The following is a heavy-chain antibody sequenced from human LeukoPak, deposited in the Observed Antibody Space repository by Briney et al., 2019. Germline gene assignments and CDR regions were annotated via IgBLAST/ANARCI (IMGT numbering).Heavy chain of an antibody. CDR3: ARQFYLRRNWNYAFDS. J-gene: IGHJ4*02. Sequence: PGGSLRLSCAASGFTFSNHGMHWVRQAPGKGLEWVTVIWSDGITKYYADSVKGRFTISRDNSKNVLYLQMNSLRAEDTAVYYCARQFYLRRNWNYAFDSWGQGTLVTVSS. D-gene: IGHD1-7*01. CDR1: GFTFSNHG. CDR2: IWSDGITK. V-gene: IGHV3-33*01.